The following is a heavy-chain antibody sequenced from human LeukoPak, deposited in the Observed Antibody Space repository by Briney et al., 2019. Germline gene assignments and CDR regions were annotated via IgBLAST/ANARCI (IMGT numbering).Heavy chain of an antibody. Sequence: GGSLRLSCAASGFTFSSNEMDWVRQAPGKGLEWVSYISSSGSTMHYADSVKGRFTISRDNAKNSLYLQMNSLRAEDTAVYYCSRGGNYCESWGQGTLVTVSS. D-gene: IGHD1-26*01. J-gene: IGHJ4*02. CDR2: ISSSGSTM. CDR3: SRGGNYCES. V-gene: IGHV3-48*03. CDR1: GFTFSSNE.